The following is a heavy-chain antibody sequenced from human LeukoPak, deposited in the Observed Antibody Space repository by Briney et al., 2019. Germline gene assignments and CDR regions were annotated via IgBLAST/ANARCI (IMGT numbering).Heavy chain of an antibody. D-gene: IGHD1-14*01. Sequence: GGSLRLSCAASGFTFSSYAMSWVRQAPGKGLEWVSGISDSGGSTFYADSVKGRFTISRDNSMNTLYLQMNSLRAEDAALYYCAKTGTGGWPRGANAFFDHWGQGTLVTVSS. CDR3: AKTGTGGWPRGANAFFDH. CDR2: ISDSGGST. V-gene: IGHV3-23*01. J-gene: IGHJ4*02. CDR1: GFTFSSYA.